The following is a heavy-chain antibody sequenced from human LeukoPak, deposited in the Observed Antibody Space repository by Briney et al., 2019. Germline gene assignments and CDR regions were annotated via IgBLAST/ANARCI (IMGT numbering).Heavy chain of an antibody. CDR1: GFTFSSYA. J-gene: IGHJ4*02. D-gene: IGHD2-2*01. Sequence: PGGSLRLSCAASGFTFSSYAMSWVRQAPGKGLEWVSAISGSGGSTYYADSVKGRFTISRDNAKSSLYLQMNSLRGDDTAVYYCATLGYCSSTICHDYWGQGTLVTVSS. V-gene: IGHV3-23*01. CDR3: ATLGYCSSTICHDY. CDR2: ISGSGGST.